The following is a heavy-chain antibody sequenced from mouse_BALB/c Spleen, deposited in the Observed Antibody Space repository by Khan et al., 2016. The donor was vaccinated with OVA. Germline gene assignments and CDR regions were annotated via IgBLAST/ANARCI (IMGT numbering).Heavy chain of an antibody. CDR1: GYSITSDYA. CDR3: ARSVTITTVVATDFDY. V-gene: IGHV3-2*02. J-gene: IGHJ2*01. D-gene: IGHD1-1*01. Sequence: EVQLQESGPGLVKPSQSLSLTCTVTGYSITSDYAWNWIRQFPGNKLEWMGYISYSGRTSYNPSLNSRISITRDTSKHQFFLQLNSVTTEDTATYYCARSVTITTVVATDFDYWGQGTTLTVSS. CDR2: ISYSGRT.